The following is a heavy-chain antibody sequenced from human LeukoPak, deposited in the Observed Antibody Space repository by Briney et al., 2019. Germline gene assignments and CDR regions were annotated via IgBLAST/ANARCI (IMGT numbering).Heavy chain of an antibody. Sequence: GGSLRLSCAASGFTFSRYEMNWVRQAPGKGLEWISYIHSSGSAIYYADSVKGRFTISRDNAKNSLSLQMNSLRAEDTAVYYCARDIGGAIVDHDAFDIWGQGTMVTVSS. CDR3: ARDIGGAIVDHDAFDI. J-gene: IGHJ3*02. D-gene: IGHD3-10*01. CDR2: IHSSGSAI. V-gene: IGHV3-48*03. CDR1: GFTFSRYE.